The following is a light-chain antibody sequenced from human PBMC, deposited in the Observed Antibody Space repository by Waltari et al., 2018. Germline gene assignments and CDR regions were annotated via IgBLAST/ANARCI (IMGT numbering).Light chain of an antibody. CDR2: GKN. Sequence: SSELTQDPAVSVALGQTVRIPCPGDSLRADYANWYHQKPGPAPLLVMYGKNNRPSGIPDRFSGSYSGDTASLTITGAQAEDEGAYYCNSRDSSGHPFVFGTGTKVTVL. CDR1: SLRADY. J-gene: IGLJ1*01. V-gene: IGLV3-19*01. CDR3: NSRDSSGHPFV.